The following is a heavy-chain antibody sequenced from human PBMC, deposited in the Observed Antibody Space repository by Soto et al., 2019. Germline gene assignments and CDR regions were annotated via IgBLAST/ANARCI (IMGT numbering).Heavy chain of an antibody. J-gene: IGHJ5*02. CDR1: GGSIISGGYY. V-gene: IGHV4-31*03. CDR2: IYYSGST. CDR3: AREYQLLPRGWFDP. D-gene: IGHD2-2*01. Sequence: PSETLSLTCTVSGGSIISGGYYFICIRQHPGKGLEWIGYIYYSGSTYYNPSLKSRVTISVDTSKNQFSLKLSSVTAADTAVYYCAREYQLLPRGWFDPWGQGTLVTVSS.